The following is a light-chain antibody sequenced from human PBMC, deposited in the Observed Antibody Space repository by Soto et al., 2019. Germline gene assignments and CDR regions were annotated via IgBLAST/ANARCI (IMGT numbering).Light chain of an antibody. V-gene: IGLV3-21*02. Sequence: SYELTQPPSVSVAPGQTARITCGGNNIGSKSVHWYQQKQGQAPVLNVYDDSDRPSGIPERFSGSNSGNTATLTISRVEAGDEADYYCQVWDSSSDHVVFGGGTKLTVL. J-gene: IGLJ2*01. CDR1: NIGSKS. CDR2: DDS. CDR3: QVWDSSSDHVV.